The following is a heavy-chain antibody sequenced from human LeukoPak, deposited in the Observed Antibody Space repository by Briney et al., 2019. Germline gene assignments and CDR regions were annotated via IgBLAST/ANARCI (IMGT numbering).Heavy chain of an antibody. J-gene: IGHJ4*02. Sequence: GGSLRLSCAASGFTFSSYGMHWVRQAPGKGLEWVAVIWYGGSNKYYADSVKGRFTISRDNSKNTLYLQMNSLRAEDTAVYYCAKDRTGGNSYYFDYWGQGTLVTVSS. CDR3: AKDRTGGNSYYFDY. CDR1: GFTFSSYG. V-gene: IGHV3-33*06. CDR2: IWYGGSNK. D-gene: IGHD4-23*01.